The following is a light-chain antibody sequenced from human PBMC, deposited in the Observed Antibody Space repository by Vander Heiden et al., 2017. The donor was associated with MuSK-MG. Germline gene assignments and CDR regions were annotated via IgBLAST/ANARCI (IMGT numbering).Light chain of an antibody. J-gene: IGKJ4*01. CDR1: QGIRYY. CDR2: AAS. CDR3: QQDYGAPLA. Sequence: DIQMTQSPSSLSASVGDRVTITCRASQGIRYYLAWYQQRPGKVPKLLIDAASTLQPGVPSRFSGSGSGTDFTLTISSLQPEDVATYYCQQDYGAPLAFGGGTKVEIK. V-gene: IGKV1-27*01.